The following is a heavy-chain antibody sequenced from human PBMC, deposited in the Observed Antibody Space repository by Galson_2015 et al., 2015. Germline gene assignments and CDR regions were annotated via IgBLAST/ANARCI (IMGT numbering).Heavy chain of an antibody. Sequence: GTLSLPFAVPGCSIINGHLWRWVRQSPGEGLEWIGEIERKEGTTYNPSLGGRATISVDTSKTHLSLSLTSVTTADTAIYYCARNGDYALDSWGQGTLVTVSS. V-gene: IGHV4-4*02. D-gene: IGHD4-17*01. CDR3: ARNGDYALDS. CDR2: IERKEGT. CDR1: GCSIINGHL. J-gene: IGHJ4*02.